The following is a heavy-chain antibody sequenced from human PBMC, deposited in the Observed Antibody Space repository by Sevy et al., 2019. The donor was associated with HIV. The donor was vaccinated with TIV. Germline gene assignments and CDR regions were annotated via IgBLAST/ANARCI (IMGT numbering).Heavy chain of an antibody. V-gene: IGHV1-18*01. CDR1: GYTFTGYG. J-gene: IGHJ4*02. CDR3: ARALSGSYPGVAYFDY. D-gene: IGHD1-26*01. Sequence: ASVKVSCKASGYTFTGYGISWVRQAPGQGLEWMGWIGAYNGNTNYAQKLQGRVTMTTDTSTSTAYMELRSLRSDDTTVYYCARALSGSYPGVAYFDYWGQGTLVTVSS. CDR2: IGAYNGNT.